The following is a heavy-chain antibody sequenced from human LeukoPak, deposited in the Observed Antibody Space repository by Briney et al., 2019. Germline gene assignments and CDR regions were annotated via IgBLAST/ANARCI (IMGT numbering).Heavy chain of an antibody. CDR3: AKDLTPDF. J-gene: IGHJ4*02. V-gene: IGHV3-23*01. Sequence: GGSLRLSCAASGFNFSSYAMSWVRQAPGKGLVCVSAISGCCGSTYYAHSEKGRFTISRDNANNTLYLQMNSRRAHDTAVYYCAKDLTPDFWGPGTLVTVSS. CDR1: GFNFSSYA. CDR2: ISGCCGST.